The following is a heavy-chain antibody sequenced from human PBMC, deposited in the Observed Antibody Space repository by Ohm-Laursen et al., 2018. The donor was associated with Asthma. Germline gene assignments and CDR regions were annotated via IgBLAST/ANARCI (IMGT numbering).Heavy chain of an antibody. D-gene: IGHD3-16*01. CDR2: TSGTGSVI. J-gene: IGHJ4*02. CDR3: ATLGDSSITQ. Sequence: SLRLSCAASGFTFSDYYMSFIRQAPGKGLEWVSYTSGTGSVIYYADSVKGRFTISWDDAKNSLYLQMNSLRVDDTAVYYCATLGDSSITQWGQGTLVTVSS. CDR1: GFTFSDYY. V-gene: IGHV3-11*01.